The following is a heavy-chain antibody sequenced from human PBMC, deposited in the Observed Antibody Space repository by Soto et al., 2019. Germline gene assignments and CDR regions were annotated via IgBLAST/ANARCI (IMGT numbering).Heavy chain of an antibody. Sequence: SETLSLTCAVYGGSFSGYYWSWIRQPPGKGLEWIGEINHSGSTNYNPSLKSRVTISVDTSKNQFSLKLSSVTAADTVVYYCARGPVRDFWSGYYQGYYMDVWGKGTTVTVSS. CDR3: ARGPVRDFWSGYYQGYYMDV. V-gene: IGHV4-34*01. CDR2: INHSGST. J-gene: IGHJ6*03. D-gene: IGHD3-3*01. CDR1: GGSFSGYY.